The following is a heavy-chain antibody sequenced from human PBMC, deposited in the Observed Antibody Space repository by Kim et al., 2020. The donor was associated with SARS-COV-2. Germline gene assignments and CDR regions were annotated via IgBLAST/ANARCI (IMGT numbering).Heavy chain of an antibody. CDR1: GYTFTSYA. CDR2: INAGNGNT. CDR3: ARLMHSSSPGNDGMDV. V-gene: IGHV1-3*01. Sequence: ASVKVSCKASGYTFTSYAMHWVRQAPGQRLEWMGWINAGNGNTKYSQKFQGRVTITRYTSASTAYMELSSLRSEDTAVYYCARLMHSSSPGNDGMDVWGQGTTVTVSS. D-gene: IGHD6-13*01. J-gene: IGHJ6*02.